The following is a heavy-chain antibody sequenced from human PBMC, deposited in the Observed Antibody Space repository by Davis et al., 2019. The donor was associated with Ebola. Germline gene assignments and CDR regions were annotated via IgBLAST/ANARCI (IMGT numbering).Heavy chain of an antibody. CDR2: IYYSGST. V-gene: IGHV4-59*12. CDR3: ARAAYGDYANYYYYGKDV. Sequence: LRLSCTVPGGSTSSYYCSWIRQPPGKGLEWIGYIYYSGSTNYNPSLKSRVTISVDTSKNQFSLKLSSVTAADTAVYYCARAAYGDYANYYYYGKDVWGQGTTVTVSS. J-gene: IGHJ6*02. CDR1: GGSTSSYY. D-gene: IGHD4-17*01.